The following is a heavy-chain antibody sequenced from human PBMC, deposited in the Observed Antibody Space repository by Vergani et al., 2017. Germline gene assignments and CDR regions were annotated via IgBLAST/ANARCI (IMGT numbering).Heavy chain of an antibody. CDR1: GGSFSGYY. D-gene: IGHD6-6*01. CDR3: ARGRPAARPHYYYYYMDV. J-gene: IGHJ6*03. V-gene: IGHV4-34*01. CDR2: INHSGST. Sequence: QVQLQQWGAGLLKPSETLSLTCAVYGGSFSGYYWSWIRQPPGKGLEWIGEINHSGSTNYNSSLKSRVTISVDTSKNQFSPKLSSVTAADTAVYYCARGRPAARPHYYYYYMDVWGKGTTVTVSS.